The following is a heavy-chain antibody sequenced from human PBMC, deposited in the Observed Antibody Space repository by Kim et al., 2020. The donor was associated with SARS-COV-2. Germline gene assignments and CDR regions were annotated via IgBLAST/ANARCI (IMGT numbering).Heavy chain of an antibody. CDR3: VKDLTYSYDL. J-gene: IGHJ5*02. D-gene: IGHD5-18*01. V-gene: IGHV3-64D*06. Sequence: GGSLRLSCSASRFTFSDYAMHWVRQAPGRGLEPVATVSISGGKTYYGDSVKGRFTISRDNSKNTQHLQMSSLRADDTAIYYCVKDLTYSYDLWGQGTLV. CDR2: VSISGGKT. CDR1: RFTFSDYA.